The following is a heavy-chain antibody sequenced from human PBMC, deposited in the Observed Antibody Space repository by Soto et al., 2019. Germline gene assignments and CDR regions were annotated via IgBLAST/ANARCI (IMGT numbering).Heavy chain of an antibody. CDR1: GGSISRSSYH. CDR3: ARVERSGRYVSY. Sequence: SETLSLTCTVSGGSISRSSYHWGWIRQPPGKGLEWIGTIYFSGSTYYNPSLKSRVYISVDTSKNQFSLRLSSVTAADTAVYYCARVERSGRYVSYWGQGTLVTVSS. CDR2: IYFSGST. J-gene: IGHJ4*02. D-gene: IGHD1-26*01. V-gene: IGHV4-39*01.